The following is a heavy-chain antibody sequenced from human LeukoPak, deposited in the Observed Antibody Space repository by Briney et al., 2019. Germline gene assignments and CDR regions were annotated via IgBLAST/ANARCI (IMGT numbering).Heavy chain of an antibody. CDR1: GGSISSYY. CDR2: IYYSGST. Sequence: SETLSLTCTVSGGSISSYYWSWIRHPPGKGLEWIGYIYYSGSTNYNPSLKSRVTISVDTSKNQFSLKLSSVTAADTAVYYCARVGDYDFWSGYSVFDYWGQGTLVTISS. J-gene: IGHJ4*02. CDR3: ARVGDYDFWSGYSVFDY. D-gene: IGHD3-3*01. V-gene: IGHV4-59*01.